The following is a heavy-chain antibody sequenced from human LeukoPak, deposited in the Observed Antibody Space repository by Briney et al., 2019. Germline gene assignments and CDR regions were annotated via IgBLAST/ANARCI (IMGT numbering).Heavy chain of an antibody. Sequence: SVKVSCKASGGTFSSYAISWVRQAPGQGLEWMGGIIPIFGTANYAQKSQGRVTITADESTSTAYMELSSLRSEDTAVYYCARGYDSSGYYWASPFDYWGQGTLVTVSS. CDR3: ARGYDSSGYYWASPFDY. J-gene: IGHJ4*02. V-gene: IGHV1-69*13. CDR2: IIPIFGTA. D-gene: IGHD3-22*01. CDR1: GGTFSSYA.